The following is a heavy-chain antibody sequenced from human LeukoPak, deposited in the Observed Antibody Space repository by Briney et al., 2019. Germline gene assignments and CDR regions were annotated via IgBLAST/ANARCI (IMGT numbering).Heavy chain of an antibody. J-gene: IGHJ4*02. CDR2: IYTSGST. V-gene: IGHV4-61*02. CDR3: ARGYCSSTSCYRFDY. D-gene: IGHD2-2*02. Sequence: PSEALSLTCAVSGGSISSGGYSWSWIRQPAGKGLEWIGRIYTSGSTNYNPSLKSRVTMSVDTSKNQFSLKLSSVTAADTAVYYCARGYCSSTSCYRFDYWGQGTLVTVSS. CDR1: GGSISSGGYS.